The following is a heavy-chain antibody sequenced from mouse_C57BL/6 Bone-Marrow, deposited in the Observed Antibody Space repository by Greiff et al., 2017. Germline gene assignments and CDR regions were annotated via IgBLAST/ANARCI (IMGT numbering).Heavy chain of an antibody. J-gene: IGHJ3*01. CDR2: TWSGGST. CDR1: GFSFTSYG. CDR3: ASTYYYGSSPAWFAY. V-gene: IGHV2-2*01. D-gene: IGHD1-1*01. Sequence: VQLQQSGPGLVQPSQSLSITCTVSGFSFTSYGVHWVRQSPGKGLEWLGVTWSGGSTDYNASFISRLSISKDNSKSQVFFKINSLQADDTAIYYCASTYYYGSSPAWFAYWGQGTLVTVSA.